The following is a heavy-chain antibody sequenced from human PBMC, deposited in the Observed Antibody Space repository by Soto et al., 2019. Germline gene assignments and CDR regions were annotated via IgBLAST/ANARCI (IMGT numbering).Heavy chain of an antibody. CDR1: GGSVSDTSYY. CDR3: TRQYLGCFDP. CDR2: IYFNGNT. J-gene: IGHJ5*02. Sequence: QVQLQESGPGLVKPSETLPLTCNLSGGSVSDTSYYWGWIRQSPVKGLEWIANIYFNGNTYYNPSLKSRVTISLDTSKNQFSLKLTSVTAADTAVYYCTRQYLGCFDPWGQGTLVTVSS. D-gene: IGHD2-2*02. V-gene: IGHV4-39*01.